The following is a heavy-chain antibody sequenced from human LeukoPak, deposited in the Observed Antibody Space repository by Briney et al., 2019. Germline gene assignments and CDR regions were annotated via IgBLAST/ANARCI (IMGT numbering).Heavy chain of an antibody. V-gene: IGHV4-34*01. CDR1: GGSFSGYY. D-gene: IGHD3-10*01. Sequence: SETLSLTCAVYGGSFSGYYWSWIRQPPGKGLVWIGEINHSGSTNYNPSLKSRVTISVDTSKNQFSLKLSSVTAADTAVYYCARDRREVLLWFGETDYFDYWGQGTLVTVSS. J-gene: IGHJ4*02. CDR3: ARDRREVLLWFGETDYFDY. CDR2: INHSGST.